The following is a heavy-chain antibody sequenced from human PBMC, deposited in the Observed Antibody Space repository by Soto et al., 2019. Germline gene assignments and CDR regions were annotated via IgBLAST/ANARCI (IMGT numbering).Heavy chain of an antibody. D-gene: IGHD3-22*01. CDR1: GFTFSDYY. Sequence: GGSLRLSCAASGFTFSDYYMSWIRQAPGKGLEWVSYITTSSNYRSYADSVRGRFTISRDNAKNSLYLHMNSLRADDTAVYYCARGRYYDSSGYYFVYWGQGALVTVSS. V-gene: IGHV3-11*05. CDR2: ITTSSNYR. CDR3: ARGRYYDSSGYYFVY. J-gene: IGHJ4*02.